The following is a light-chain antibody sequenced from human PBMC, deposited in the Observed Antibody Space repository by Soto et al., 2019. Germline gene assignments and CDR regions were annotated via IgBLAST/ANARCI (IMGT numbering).Light chain of an antibody. CDR2: EVS. CDR3: SSYAGSDNLI. CDR1: SSDIGGYNY. V-gene: IGLV2-8*01. Sequence: QLVLTQPPSASGSPGQSVAISCTGTSSDIGGYNYVSWYQQHPGKAPKLIIYEVSERPSGVPGRFSGSKSGNTASLTVSGLQAEDEADYYCSSYAGSDNLIFGGGTKLTVL. J-gene: IGLJ2*01.